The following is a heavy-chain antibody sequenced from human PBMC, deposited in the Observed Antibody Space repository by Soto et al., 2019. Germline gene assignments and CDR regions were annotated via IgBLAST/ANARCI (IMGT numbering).Heavy chain of an antibody. Sequence: GGSLRLCCAASGFTFSSYSMNWVRQAPGKGLEWVSSISSSSSYIYYADSVKGRFTISRDNAKNSLYLQMNSLRAEDTAVYYCARDLYSSSARYFDYWGQGTLVTVSS. J-gene: IGHJ4*02. CDR2: ISSSSSYI. CDR3: ARDLYSSSARYFDY. V-gene: IGHV3-21*01. D-gene: IGHD6-6*01. CDR1: GFTFSSYS.